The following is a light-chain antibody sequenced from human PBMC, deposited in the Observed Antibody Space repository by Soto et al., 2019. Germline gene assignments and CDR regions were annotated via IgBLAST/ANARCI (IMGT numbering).Light chain of an antibody. CDR1: QSVSST. J-gene: IGKJ4*01. CDR3: QQRVNWPPT. CDR2: SVS. Sequence: ALTQSPGTLSSSPGERATLSCRASQSVSSTVAWYQHKPGQAPRLLIYSVSTRATGIPARFSAGGSGTDFTLIISSLEPEDFAVYYCQQRVNWPPTFGGGTKV. V-gene: IGKV3-11*01.